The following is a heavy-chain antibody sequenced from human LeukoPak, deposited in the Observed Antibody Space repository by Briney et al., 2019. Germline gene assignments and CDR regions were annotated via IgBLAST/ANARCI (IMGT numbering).Heavy chain of an antibody. D-gene: IGHD6-19*01. CDR3: AKEPAPHAGGWYFPDDH. CDR1: GFRVSDYG. J-gene: IGHJ5*02. V-gene: IGHV3-30*18. CDR2: IAYDGSLR. Sequence: GGALRPPCGSSGFRVSDYGMHWVRQAPGKGLEWVAVIAYDGSLRYYADYVKGRFTISRDNSKNTLLLQINSLRSEDTAVYYCAKEPAPHAGGWYFPDDHWGQGTLVTVSS.